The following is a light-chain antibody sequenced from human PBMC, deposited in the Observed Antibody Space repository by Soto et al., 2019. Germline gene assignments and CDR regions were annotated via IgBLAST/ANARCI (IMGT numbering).Light chain of an antibody. Sequence: IQMTQSPSSLSASVGDRVTISCRASERISNYLNWYQQKPGKAPKLLIYDASNLETGVPSRFSGSGSGTDFTFTISSLQPEDIATYYCQQYDNLPLTFGGGTKVDIK. J-gene: IGKJ4*01. CDR3: QQYDNLPLT. CDR2: DAS. CDR1: ERISNY. V-gene: IGKV1-33*01.